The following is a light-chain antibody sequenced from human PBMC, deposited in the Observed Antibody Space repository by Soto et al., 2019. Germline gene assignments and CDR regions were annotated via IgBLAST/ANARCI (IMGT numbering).Light chain of an antibody. CDR2: DAS. CDR3: QQRRNWPPYT. CDR1: QSVSSY. Sequence: EIVLTQSPATLSLSPGERATLSCRASQSVSSYLAWYQQKPGQAPRLLIYDASNRATGIPARFSGSGSGTDITLTISSLEPEDFLFYYCQQRRNWPPYTFGQGTKLEIK. J-gene: IGKJ2*01. V-gene: IGKV3-11*01.